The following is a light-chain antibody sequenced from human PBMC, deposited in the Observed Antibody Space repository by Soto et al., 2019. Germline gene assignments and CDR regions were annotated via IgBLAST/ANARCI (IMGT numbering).Light chain of an antibody. CDR3: QQRSNWPPIT. V-gene: IGKV3-11*01. CDR2: DAS. J-gene: IGKJ5*01. CDR1: QCVSSY. Sequence: PGERATLSCRASQCVSSYLAWYQQKPGQAPRLLIYDASNRAPGIPARFSGSGSGTDFTLTISSLEPEDFAVYYCQQRSNWPPITFGQGTRLEIK.